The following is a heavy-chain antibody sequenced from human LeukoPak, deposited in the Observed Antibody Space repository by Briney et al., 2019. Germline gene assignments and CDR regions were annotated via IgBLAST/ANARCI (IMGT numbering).Heavy chain of an antibody. CDR3: ARYCSSTSCYTYYYGMDV. CDR2: ISSSSSYI. V-gene: IGHV3-21*01. CDR1: GFTFSSYS. D-gene: IGHD2-2*02. Sequence: GGSLRLSCAASGFTFSSYSMNWVRQAPGKGLEWVSSISSSSSYIYYADSVKGRSTISRDNAKNSLYLQMNSLRAEDTAVYYCARYCSSTSCYTYYYGMDVWGQGTTVTVSS. J-gene: IGHJ6*02.